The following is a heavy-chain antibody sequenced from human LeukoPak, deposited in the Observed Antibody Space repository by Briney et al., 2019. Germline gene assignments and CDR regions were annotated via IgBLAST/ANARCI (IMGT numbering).Heavy chain of an antibody. J-gene: IGHJ6*02. V-gene: IGHV3-74*01. D-gene: IGHD3-3*01. CDR3: ARGRSRHYDLGMV. CDR2: INSDGSST. CDR1: GFTFSSYW. Sequence: GGSLRLPCAASGFTFSSYWMHWVRQAPGKGLVWVSRINSDGSSTSYADSVKGRFTISRDNAKNTLYLQMNSLRAEDTAVYYCARGRSRHYDLGMVWGQGTTVTVSS.